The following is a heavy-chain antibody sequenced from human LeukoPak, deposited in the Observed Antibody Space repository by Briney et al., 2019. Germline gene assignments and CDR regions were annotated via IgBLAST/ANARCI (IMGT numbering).Heavy chain of an antibody. J-gene: IGHJ4*02. CDR1: GGSISSYY. CDR3: ATLSPLRYDFDY. D-gene: IGHD4-17*01. CDR2: IYTSGST. V-gene: IGHV4-4*07. Sequence: SETLSLTCTVSGGSISSYYWSWIRQPAGKGLEWIGRIYTSGSTNYNPSLKSRVTISVDTSKNQFSLKLSSVTAADTAMYYCATLSPLRYDFDYWGQGTLVTVSS.